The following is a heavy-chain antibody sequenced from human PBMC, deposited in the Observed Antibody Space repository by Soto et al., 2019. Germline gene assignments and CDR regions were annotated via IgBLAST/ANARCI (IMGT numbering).Heavy chain of an antibody. CDR3: ARDVLGGYYGMDV. V-gene: IGHV1-46*01. CDR1: GYTFTTYY. J-gene: IGHJ6*02. CDR2: INPSGGTT. D-gene: IGHD3-16*01. Sequence: GASVKVSCKASGYTFTTYYMHWVRQAPGQGLEWMGIINPSGGTTGFAQKFQGRVTMTRDTSTSTVYMELSSLRSEDTAVCYCARDVLGGYYGMDVWGQGTTVTVSS.